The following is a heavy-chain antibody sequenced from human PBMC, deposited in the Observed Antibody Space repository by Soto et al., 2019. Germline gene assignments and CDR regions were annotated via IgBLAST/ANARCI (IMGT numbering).Heavy chain of an antibody. J-gene: IGHJ3*02. CDR3: ARARGQQLGNAFDI. D-gene: IGHD6-13*01. V-gene: IGHV3-13*01. Sequence: GGSLRLSCAASGFTFSSYDMHWVRQATGKGLEWVSAIGTAGDTYYPGSVKGRFTISRENAKNSLYLQMNSLRAEDTAMYYCARARGQQLGNAFDIWGQGTMVTVSS. CDR1: GFTFSSYD. CDR2: IGTAGDT.